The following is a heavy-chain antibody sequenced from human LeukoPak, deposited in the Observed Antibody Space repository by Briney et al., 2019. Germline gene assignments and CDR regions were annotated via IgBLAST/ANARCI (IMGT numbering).Heavy chain of an antibody. CDR3: AKDYYFDTDAYSWSSPGWHPFDI. CDR1: GFTFSNSA. CDR2: ISRSGDST. D-gene: IGHD3-22*01. J-gene: IGHJ3*02. V-gene: IGHV3-23*01. Sequence: PGGSLRLSCTASGFTFSNSAMNWVRQAPGKGLGWVSTISRSGDSTYYADSVKGRFTISRDHSKNTLYLQMNSLTVEDTAIYYCAKDYYFDTDAYSWSSPGWHPFDIWGQGTMATVSS.